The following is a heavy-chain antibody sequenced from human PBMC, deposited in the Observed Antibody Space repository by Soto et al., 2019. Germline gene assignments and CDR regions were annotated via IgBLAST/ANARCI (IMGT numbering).Heavy chain of an antibody. D-gene: IGHD3-10*01. J-gene: IGHJ4*02. V-gene: IGHV3-21*01. CDR3: ARDDLWFGEFDY. Sequence: GGSLRLSCAASGFTFSSYSMNWVRQAPGKGLEWVSSISSSSSYIYYADSVKGRFTIARDNAKNSQYLQMNSLRAEDTAVYYCARDDLWFGEFDYWGQGTLVTVSS. CDR1: GFTFSSYS. CDR2: ISSSSSYI.